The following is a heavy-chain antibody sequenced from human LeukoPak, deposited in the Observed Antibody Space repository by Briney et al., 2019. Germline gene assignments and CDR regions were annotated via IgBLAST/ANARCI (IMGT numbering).Heavy chain of an antibody. CDR3: AGSGVGIVGATGFDY. CDR2: IYYSGST. V-gene: IGHV4-31*03. J-gene: IGHJ4*02. CDR1: GGSISSGGYY. Sequence: PSQTLSLTCTVSGGSISSGGYYWSWIRQHPGRGLEWIAYIYYSGSTYYNPSRKSRVTIAVDTSKSQFCLKLSSVSAADTALYCWAGSGVGIVGATGFDYWGQGTMVTVSS. D-gene: IGHD1-26*01.